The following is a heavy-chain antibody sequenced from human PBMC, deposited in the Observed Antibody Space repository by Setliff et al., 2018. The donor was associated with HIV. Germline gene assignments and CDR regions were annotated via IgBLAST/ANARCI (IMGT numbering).Heavy chain of an antibody. Sequence: GGSLRLSCAASGFIFSSYEMNWVRQAPGKGLEWVSYISSSGSPIHYADSVRGRFTISRDNAKKSLYLQMNSLRAEDTAVYYCAKDNGRYFDRGWFDPWGQGALVTVSS. D-gene: IGHD3-9*01. CDR2: ISSSGSPI. CDR1: GFIFSSYE. CDR3: AKDNGRYFDRGWFDP. J-gene: IGHJ5*02. V-gene: IGHV3-48*03.